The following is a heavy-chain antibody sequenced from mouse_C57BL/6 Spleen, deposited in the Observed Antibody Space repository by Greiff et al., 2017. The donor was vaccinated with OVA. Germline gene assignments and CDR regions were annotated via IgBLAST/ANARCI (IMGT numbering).Heavy chain of an antibody. D-gene: IGHD4-1*01. Sequence: QVQLQQSGPELVKPGASVKISCKASGYSFTSYYIHWVKQRPGQGLEWIGWIYPGSGNTKYNEKFKGKATLTADTSSSTAYMQLSSLTSEDSAVYYGAREGVTGTFFDYWGQGTTLTVSS. CDR3: AREGVTGTFFDY. V-gene: IGHV1-66*01. J-gene: IGHJ2*01. CDR1: GYSFTSYY. CDR2: IYPGSGNT.